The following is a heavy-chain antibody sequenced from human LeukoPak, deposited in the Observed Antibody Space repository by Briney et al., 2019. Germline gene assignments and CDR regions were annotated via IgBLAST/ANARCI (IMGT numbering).Heavy chain of an antibody. D-gene: IGHD2-15*01. CDR1: GFTFDDYA. Sequence: GRSLRLSCAASGFTFDDYAMHWVRQAPGKGLEWVSGISWNSGSIGYADSVKGRFTISRDNAKNSLYLQMNSLRAEDTALYYCAKDGGSTNAEFDYWGQGTLVTVSS. CDR2: ISWNSGSI. V-gene: IGHV3-9*01. J-gene: IGHJ4*02. CDR3: AKDGGSTNAEFDY.